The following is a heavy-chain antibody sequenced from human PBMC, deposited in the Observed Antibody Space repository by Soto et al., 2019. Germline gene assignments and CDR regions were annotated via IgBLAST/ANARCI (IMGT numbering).Heavy chain of an antibody. CDR1: GGSIGSYY. CDR2: IYYSGST. Sequence: SETLSLTCTVSGGSIGSYYWSWIRQPPGKGLEWIGYIYYSGSTNYNPSLKSRVTISVDTSKNQFSLKLSSVTAADTAVYYCARVEGDYYYYMDVWGKGTTVTAP. J-gene: IGHJ6*03. V-gene: IGHV4-59*01. CDR3: ARVEGDYYYYMDV.